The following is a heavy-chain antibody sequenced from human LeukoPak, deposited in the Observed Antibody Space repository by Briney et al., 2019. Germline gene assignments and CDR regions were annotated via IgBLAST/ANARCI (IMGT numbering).Heavy chain of an antibody. CDR3: ARDRVSYYDFWSGYSDAFDI. V-gene: IGHV3-30-3*01. CDR2: ISYDGSNK. J-gene: IGHJ3*02. D-gene: IGHD3-3*01. Sequence: QPGGSLRLSCAASGFTFSSYAMHWVRQAPGKGVEGVAVISYDGSNKYYADSVKGRFTSCRDNSKNTLYLQMNSLRAEDTAVYYCARDRVSYYDFWSGYSDAFDIWGQGTMVTVSS. CDR1: GFTFSSYA.